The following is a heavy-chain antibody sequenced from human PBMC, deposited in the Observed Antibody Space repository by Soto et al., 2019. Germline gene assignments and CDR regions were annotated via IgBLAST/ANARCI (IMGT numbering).Heavy chain of an antibody. CDR2: ISAYNGNT. Sequence: QVQLVQSGAEVKKPGASVKVSCKASGYTFTSYGISWVRQAPGQGLEWMGWISAYNGNTNYAQKLQGRVTMTTDTSTSTAYMELRSLRSDDTAVYYCARDPYSSNTQEKPTMGEGYWGQGTLVTVSS. CDR1: GYTFTSYG. V-gene: IGHV1-18*01. CDR3: ARDPYSSNTQEKPTMGEGY. D-gene: IGHD6-13*01. J-gene: IGHJ4*02.